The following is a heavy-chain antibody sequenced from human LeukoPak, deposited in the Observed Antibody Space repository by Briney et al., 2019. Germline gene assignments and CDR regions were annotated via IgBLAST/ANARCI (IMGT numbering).Heavy chain of an antibody. CDR3: VRHQYWGFDY. V-gene: IGHV5-51*01. Sequence: GESLKISCKGSGYSFSSYWIGWVRQMPGKGLEWMAMIHPGNSDTNYSPSFQGQVTISADKSISTAYLQWSSLKASDTAMYYCVRHQYWGFDYWGQGTLVIVSS. CDR1: GYSFSSYW. J-gene: IGHJ4*02. CDR2: IHPGNSDT. D-gene: IGHD7-27*01.